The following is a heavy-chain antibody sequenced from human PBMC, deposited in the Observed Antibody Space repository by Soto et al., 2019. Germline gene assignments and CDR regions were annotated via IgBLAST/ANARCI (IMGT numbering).Heavy chain of an antibody. J-gene: IGHJ4*02. D-gene: IGHD3-22*01. CDR1: GGSISSGDW. CDR3: ARGPPNSI. Sequence: SETLSLTCAVSGGSISSGDWWSWVRQPPGRGLEWIGEINPSGSTYYNPSLKSRVTISVDRSKNQFSLKLSSVTAADTAVYYCARGPPNSIWGQGTLVTVSS. V-gene: IGHV4-4*02. CDR2: INPSGST.